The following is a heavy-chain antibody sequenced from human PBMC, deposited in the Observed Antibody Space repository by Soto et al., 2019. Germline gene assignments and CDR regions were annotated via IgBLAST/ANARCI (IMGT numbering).Heavy chain of an antibody. CDR2: ISYDGSNK. CDR1: GFTFSSYA. D-gene: IGHD6-6*01. Sequence: GGSLRLSCAASGFTFSSYAMHWVRQAPGKGLEWVAVISYDGSNKYYADSVKGRFTISRDNSKNTLYLQMNSLRAEDTAVYYCARGGSSLNFDSWGQGTLVTVSS. CDR3: ARGGSSLNFDS. J-gene: IGHJ4*02. V-gene: IGHV3-30-3*01.